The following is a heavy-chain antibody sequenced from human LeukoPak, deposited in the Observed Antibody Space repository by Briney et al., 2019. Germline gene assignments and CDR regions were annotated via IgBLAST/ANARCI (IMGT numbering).Heavy chain of an antibody. D-gene: IGHD3-10*01. V-gene: IGHV3-23*01. J-gene: IGHJ4*02. CDR2: ISGRGDST. Sequence: GGTLRLSCAASGFEFNIYGMNWVRQAPGKGLEWVSGISGRGDSTSYADSVKGWFIISRDISKNTLYLQMNSLRVDDTAVYYCAKDDSALWFGELSHYFNWWGQGTLVTVSS. CDR1: GFEFNIYG. CDR3: AKDDSALWFGELSHYFNW.